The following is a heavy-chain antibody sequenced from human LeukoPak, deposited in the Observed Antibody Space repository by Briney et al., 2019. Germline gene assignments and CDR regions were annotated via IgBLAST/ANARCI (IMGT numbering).Heavy chain of an antibody. CDR2: INWNGGST. Sequence: PGGSLRLSCAASGFTFSDYYMSWIRQAPGKGLEWVSGINWNGGSTGYADSVKGRFTISRDNAKNSLYLQMNSLRAEDTALYYCAGYSSGYYLDGWGQGTLVTVSS. CDR3: AGYSSGYYLDG. V-gene: IGHV3-20*04. J-gene: IGHJ4*02. CDR1: GFTFSDYY. D-gene: IGHD3-22*01.